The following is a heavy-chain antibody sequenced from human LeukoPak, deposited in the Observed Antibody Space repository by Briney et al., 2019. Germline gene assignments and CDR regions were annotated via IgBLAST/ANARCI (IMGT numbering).Heavy chain of an antibody. D-gene: IGHD2-2*02. CDR2: IWYDGSSK. CDR1: GFTFSSQG. J-gene: IGHJ3*02. V-gene: IGHV3-33*01. CDR3: ARGGYCSSTSCYMGAFDI. Sequence: GRSLRLSCAASGFTFSSQGMHWVRQAPGKGLEWVAIIWYDGSSKFYADSVRGRFTISRDNSENTLYLQMNSLRAEDKAVYYCARGGYCSSTSCYMGAFDIWGQGTMVTVSS.